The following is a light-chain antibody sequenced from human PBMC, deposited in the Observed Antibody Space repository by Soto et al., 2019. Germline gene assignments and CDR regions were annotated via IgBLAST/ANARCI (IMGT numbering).Light chain of an antibody. V-gene: IGLV2-14*01. CDR2: EVT. CDR3: ISYTSSSTLV. J-gene: IGLJ2*01. Sequence: QSALTQPASVSGSPGQSITISCTGTSSDVGGYDYVSWYQHHPGKAPKLMIYEVTYRPSGVSNRFSGSKSGNTASLTISGLQADDEADYYCISYTSSSTLVFGGGTKLTVL. CDR1: SSDVGGYDY.